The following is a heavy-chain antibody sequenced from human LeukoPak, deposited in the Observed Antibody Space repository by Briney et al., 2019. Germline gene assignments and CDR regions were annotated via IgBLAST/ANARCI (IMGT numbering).Heavy chain of an antibody. D-gene: IGHD3-22*01. CDR1: GGSFSGYY. V-gene: IGHV4-34*01. J-gene: IGHJ3*02. CDR3: ARVISRSSGSYAFDI. Sequence: SETLSLTCAVYGGSFSGYYWSWIRQPPGKGLEWIGEINHSGSTNYNPSPKSRVTISVDTSKNQFSLKLSSVTAADTAVYYCARVISRSSGSYAFDIWGQGTMVTVSS. CDR2: INHSGST.